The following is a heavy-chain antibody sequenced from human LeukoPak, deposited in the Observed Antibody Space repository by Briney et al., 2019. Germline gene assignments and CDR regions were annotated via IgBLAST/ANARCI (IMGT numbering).Heavy chain of an antibody. J-gene: IGHJ4*02. D-gene: IGHD3-22*01. V-gene: IGHV3-11*06. CDR1: EFTFSDYY. CDR3: ASHYDTSGYHYFDF. CDR2: IPSTSSYT. Sequence: GGSLRLSCVASEFTFSDYYMSWIRQAPGKGLEWVSYIPSTSSYTSYADSVKGRFTISRDNSKNTLYLQMNSLRAEDTAVYYCASHYDTSGYHYFDFRGQGTLVTVSS.